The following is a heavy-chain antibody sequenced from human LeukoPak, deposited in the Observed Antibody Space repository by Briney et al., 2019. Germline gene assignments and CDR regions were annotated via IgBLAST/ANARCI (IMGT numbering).Heavy chain of an antibody. Sequence: SVKVSCKASGYTFANYGLTWVRQAPGQGLEWMGRIIPILGIANYAQKFQGRVTINADKSTSTAYMELSSLRSEDTAVYYCARELGRGYNKTYYFDYWGQGTLVTVSS. CDR2: IIPILGIA. CDR1: GYTFANYG. J-gene: IGHJ4*02. V-gene: IGHV1-69*04. CDR3: ARELGRGYNKTYYFDY. D-gene: IGHD3-22*01.